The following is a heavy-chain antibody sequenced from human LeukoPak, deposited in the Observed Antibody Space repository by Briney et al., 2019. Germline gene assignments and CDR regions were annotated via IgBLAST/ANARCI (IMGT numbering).Heavy chain of an antibody. CDR1: GGTFSTYA. CDR2: IIPIFGTA. Sequence: SVKVSCKASGGTFSTYAISWVRQAPGQGLEWMGGIIPIFGTANYAQKFQGRVTITTDESTSTAYMELSSLRSEDTAVYYCARAGYEEEYSSDYWGQGTLVTVSS. V-gene: IGHV1-69*05. CDR3: ARAGYEEEYSSDY. J-gene: IGHJ4*02. D-gene: IGHD5-18*01.